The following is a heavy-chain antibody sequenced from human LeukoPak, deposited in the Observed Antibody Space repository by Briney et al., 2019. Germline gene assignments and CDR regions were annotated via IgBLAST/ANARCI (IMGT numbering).Heavy chain of an antibody. J-gene: IGHJ4*02. Sequence: GGSLRLSCAASGFTVTSDYMTWVRQAPGKGLEWVSIISSGGNTYYADSVKGRFTISRDNSKNTLYLQMNSLRAEDTAVYYCARGTWTNMYYYDSSGSRGHFDYWGQGTLVTVSS. D-gene: IGHD3-22*01. CDR3: ARGTWTNMYYYDSSGSRGHFDY. CDR2: ISSGGNT. CDR1: GFTVTSDY. V-gene: IGHV3-66*02.